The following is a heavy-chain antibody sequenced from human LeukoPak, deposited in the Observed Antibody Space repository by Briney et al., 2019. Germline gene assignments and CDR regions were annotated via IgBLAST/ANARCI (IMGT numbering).Heavy chain of an antibody. CDR3: SAERAGTIVDY. CDR2: IYYSGTI. CDR1: GGSISSRSYY. D-gene: IGHD1-7*01. V-gene: IGHV4-39*01. J-gene: IGHJ4*02. Sequence: SETLSLTCTVSGGSISSRSYYWGWIRQPPGKGLEWIGSIYYSGTIYFNPSLKSRVTISVDTSKNQFSLRLSSVTAADTAVYYCSAERAGTIVDYWGQGTLVTVSS.